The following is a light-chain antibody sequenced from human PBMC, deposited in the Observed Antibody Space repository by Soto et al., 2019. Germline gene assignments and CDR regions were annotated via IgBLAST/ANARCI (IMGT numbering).Light chain of an antibody. CDR1: SSDVGGYNC. V-gene: IGLV2-11*01. J-gene: IGLJ2*01. CDR2: DVS. CDR3: CSYTGSYTVV. Sequence: QSALTQPRSVSGSPGQSVAISCTGTSSDVGGYNCVSWYQQHPGKAPKLMIYDVSARPSGVPDRFSGSKSGNTASLTISGLQAEDEAVYYCCSYTGSYTVVFGGGTKLTVL.